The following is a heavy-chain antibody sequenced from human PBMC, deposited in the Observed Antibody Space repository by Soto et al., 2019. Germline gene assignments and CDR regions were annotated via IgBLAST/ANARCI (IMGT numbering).Heavy chain of an antibody. CDR3: ARDYDGFDY. V-gene: IGHV4-4*02. CDR2: ISHSGTV. D-gene: IGHD3-16*01. CDR1: SVSITSSNW. Sequence: SETLSLTCDVSSVSITSSNWWTWVRQPPGKGLEWLGKISHSGTVNYNATLRSRVTISVDKPKNQLSLKLMSVTAADTAVYYCARDYDGFDYWGPGNLVTAPQ. J-gene: IGHJ4*02.